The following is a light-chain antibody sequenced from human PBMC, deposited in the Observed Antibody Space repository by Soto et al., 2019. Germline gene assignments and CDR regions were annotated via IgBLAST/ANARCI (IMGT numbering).Light chain of an antibody. Sequence: TMCPSTLSESVAARSTIACRASQSISSGLAWYQQKPGKAPKLLIYKASSLESGVPSRFSGSGSGTEFTLTISSLQPDDFATYYCQQYNSYPMAFGQGTRVEI. CDR2: KAS. V-gene: IGKV1-5*03. J-gene: IGKJ5*01. CDR1: QSISSG. CDR3: QQYNSYPMA.